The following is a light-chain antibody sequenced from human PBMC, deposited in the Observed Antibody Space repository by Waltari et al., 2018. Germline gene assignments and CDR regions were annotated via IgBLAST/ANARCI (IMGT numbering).Light chain of an antibody. CDR1: QGISTW. Sequence: DIQMTQSPSSLSASVGDRVTITCRASQGISTWFAWYQQKPGKAPQLLIYAASTLKSGVPSRFSGSGSGTDFTLTISNLQPEDFATYYCQQGSIFPRTFGQGTKVEIQ. J-gene: IGKJ1*01. CDR2: AAS. CDR3: QQGSIFPRT. V-gene: IGKV1-12*01.